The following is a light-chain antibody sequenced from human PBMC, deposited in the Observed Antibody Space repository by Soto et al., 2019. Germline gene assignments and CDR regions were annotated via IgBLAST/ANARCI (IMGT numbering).Light chain of an antibody. CDR2: SNS. CDR1: SSNIGSNT. V-gene: IGLV1-44*01. J-gene: IGLJ2*01. Sequence: QSVLTQPPSASGTPGQRVTISCSGSSSNIGSNTVNWYQQFPGTAPKLLIYSNSRRPSGVPDRFSGSKSGTSASLAISGLQSEDEADYYCAAWDDSLNGPVFGGGTKLT. CDR3: AAWDDSLNGPV.